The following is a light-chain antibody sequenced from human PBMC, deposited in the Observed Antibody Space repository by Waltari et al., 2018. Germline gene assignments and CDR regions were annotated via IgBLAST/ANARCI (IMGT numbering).Light chain of an antibody. Sequence: QSALTQPASVSGSPGQSITIPCPGTSSDVCGYNYVSWYQQHPGKAPKLMIYDVSKRPSGVSNRFSGSKSGNTASLTISGLQAEDEADYYCSSYTSSSPVVFGGGTKLTVL. CDR2: DVS. V-gene: IGLV2-14*01. CDR3: SSYTSSSPVV. CDR1: SSDVCGYNY. J-gene: IGLJ2*01.